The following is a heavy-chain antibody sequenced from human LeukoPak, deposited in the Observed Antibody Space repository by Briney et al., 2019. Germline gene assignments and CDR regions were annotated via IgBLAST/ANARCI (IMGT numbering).Heavy chain of an antibody. V-gene: IGHV4-59*12. Sequence: SETLSLTCTVSGGSISSYYWSWIRQPPGKGLEWIGYIYYSGSTNYNPSLKSRVTISVDTSKNQFSLKLSSVTAADTAVYYCARVNYDFWSGYHLDYWGRGTLVTVSS. CDR2: IYYSGST. CDR3: ARVNYDFWSGYHLDY. J-gene: IGHJ4*02. D-gene: IGHD3-3*01. CDR1: GGSISSYY.